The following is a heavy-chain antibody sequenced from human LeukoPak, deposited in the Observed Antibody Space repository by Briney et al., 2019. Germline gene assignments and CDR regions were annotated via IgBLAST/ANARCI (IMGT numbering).Heavy chain of an antibody. Sequence: SETLSLTCTVSGGSISSYYWSWIRQPAGKGLEWNVRIYTSGSTNYNPSLKSRVTMSVDTSKNQFSLKLSSVTAADTAVYYCARGGVVVAATENWFDPWGQGTLVTVSS. CDR2: IYTSGST. CDR1: GGSISSYY. J-gene: IGHJ5*02. D-gene: IGHD2-15*01. V-gene: IGHV4-4*07. CDR3: ARGGVVVAATENWFDP.